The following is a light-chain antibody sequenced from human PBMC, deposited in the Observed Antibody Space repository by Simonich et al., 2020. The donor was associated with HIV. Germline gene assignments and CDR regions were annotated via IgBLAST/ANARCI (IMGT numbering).Light chain of an antibody. CDR2: DVN. Sequence: QSALTQPASVSGSPGQSITISCTGSSSDVGGYTYVSWYQQHPGKAPKLMIYDVNKRPSGVSNRCAGSKAGNTASLTISGLQAEDEADYYCSSYTSSSTLVFGGGTKLTVL. CDR3: SSYTSSSTLV. V-gene: IGLV2-14*01. J-gene: IGLJ3*02. CDR1: SSDVGGYTY.